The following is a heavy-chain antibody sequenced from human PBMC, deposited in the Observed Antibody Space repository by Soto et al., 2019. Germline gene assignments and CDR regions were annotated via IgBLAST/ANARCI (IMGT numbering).Heavy chain of an antibody. CDR2: ISGSGGST. Sequence: EVQLLESGGGLVQPGGSLRLSCAASGFTFSSYAMSWVRQAPGKGLEWVSAISGSGGSTYYADSVKGRFTISRDNSKNTLYRQMDRLRGEETAVYYCAKGRYCSGGGGYFDYFDDWGQGTLVTVSS. CDR3: AKGRYCSGGGGYFDYFDD. CDR1: GFTFSSYA. V-gene: IGHV3-23*01. D-gene: IGHD2-15*01. J-gene: IGHJ4*02.